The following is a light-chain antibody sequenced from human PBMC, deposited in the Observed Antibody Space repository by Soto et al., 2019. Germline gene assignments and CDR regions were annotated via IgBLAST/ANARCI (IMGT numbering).Light chain of an antibody. CDR3: SSFTSSNTGV. J-gene: IGLJ1*01. V-gene: IGLV2-14*01. Sequence: QSALTQPASVSGSPGQSITISCTGTSSDVGGYNYVSWYQQHPGKAPKLMIYDVSNRTSGVSNRFSGSKSGNTASLTISGLQAEDEADYYCSSFTSSNTGVFGTGTKVTVL. CDR2: DVS. CDR1: SSDVGGYNY.